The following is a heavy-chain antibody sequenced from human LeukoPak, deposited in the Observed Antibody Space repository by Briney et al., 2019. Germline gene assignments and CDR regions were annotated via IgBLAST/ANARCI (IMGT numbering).Heavy chain of an antibody. CDR2: VYYRGST. J-gene: IGHJ6*02. D-gene: IGHD5-24*01. Sequence: SETLSLTCTVSGGSISSGGYYWAWIRQPPGKGLEWIATVYYRGSTYYNPSLRSRVTIAVDTSKNQFSLKVDSVTAADTAVFYCARQGDRWLQSGYFGMDVWGQGTTVTVSS. CDR1: GGSISSGGYY. CDR3: ARQGDRWLQSGYFGMDV. V-gene: IGHV4-39*01.